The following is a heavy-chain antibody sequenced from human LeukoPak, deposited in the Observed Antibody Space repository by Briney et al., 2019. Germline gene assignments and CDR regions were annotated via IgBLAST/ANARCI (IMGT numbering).Heavy chain of an antibody. D-gene: IGHD2-15*01. J-gene: IGHJ6*03. Sequence: GGSLRLSCAASGFTFSNYAMSWVRQAPGKGLEWVSGISGSGDNTNYADSVKGRFTISRDNSKNTLSLQMSSLRVEDTAVYYCARDRSCTGGSCYMDVWGRGTTVTVSS. CDR3: ARDRSCTGGSCYMDV. V-gene: IGHV3-23*01. CDR1: GFTFSNYA. CDR2: ISGSGDNT.